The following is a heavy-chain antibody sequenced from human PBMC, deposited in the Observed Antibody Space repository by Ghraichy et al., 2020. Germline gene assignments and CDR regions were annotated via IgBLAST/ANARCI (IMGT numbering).Heavy chain of an antibody. D-gene: IGHD3-10*01. CDR1: GGSISSGGYY. J-gene: IGHJ6*02. V-gene: IGHV4-31*03. CDR2: IYYSGST. Sequence: SETLSLTCTVSGGSISSGGYYWSWIRQHPGKGLEWIGYIYYSGSTYYNPSLKSRVTISVDTSKNQFSLKLSSVTAADTAVYYCARGVMVRGVISPTYYYYGMDVWGQGTTVTVSS. CDR3: ARGVMVRGVISPTYYYYGMDV.